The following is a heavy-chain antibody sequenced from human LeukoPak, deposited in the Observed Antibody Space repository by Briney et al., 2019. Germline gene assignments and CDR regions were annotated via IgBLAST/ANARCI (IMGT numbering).Heavy chain of an antibody. CDR3: ARADIAAAGTPNFDY. V-gene: IGHV1-2*02. CDR1: GYTFTSYG. Sequence: GASVKVSCKASGYTFTSYGVSWVRQAPGQGLEWMGWINPNSGGTNYAQKFQGRVTMTRDTSISTAYMELSRLRSGDTAVYYCARADIAAAGTPNFDYWGQGTLVTVSS. J-gene: IGHJ4*02. CDR2: INPNSGGT. D-gene: IGHD6-13*01.